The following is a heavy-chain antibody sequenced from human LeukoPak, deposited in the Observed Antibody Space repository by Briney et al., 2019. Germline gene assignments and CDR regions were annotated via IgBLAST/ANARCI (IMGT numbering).Heavy chain of an antibody. J-gene: IGHJ4*02. CDR1: GFTFSSYA. V-gene: IGHV3-30-3*01. CDR3: AREPYGGNYPFDY. D-gene: IGHD4-23*01. Sequence: GGSLRLSCAASGFTFSSYAMHWVRQAPGKGLEWVAVISYDGSNKYCAGSVKGRFTISRDNSKNTLYLQMNSLRAEDTAVYYCAREPYGGNYPFDYWDQGTLVTVSS. CDR2: ISYDGSNK.